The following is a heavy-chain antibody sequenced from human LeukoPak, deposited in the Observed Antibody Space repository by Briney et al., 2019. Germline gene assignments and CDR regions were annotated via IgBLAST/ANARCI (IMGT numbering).Heavy chain of an antibody. CDR1: GFTFSSYV. CDR2: ISYDGSNE. V-gene: IGHV3-30*04. Sequence: GGSLRLSCAASGFTFSSYVMHWVRQAPGKGLEWVAIISYDGSNEYYADSVKGRFTISRDNSKNTLYLQMNSLRAGDTAVYYCARVLTVRSGGYDAFDIWGQGTMVTVSS. J-gene: IGHJ3*02. CDR3: ARVLTVRSGGYDAFDI. D-gene: IGHD6-25*01.